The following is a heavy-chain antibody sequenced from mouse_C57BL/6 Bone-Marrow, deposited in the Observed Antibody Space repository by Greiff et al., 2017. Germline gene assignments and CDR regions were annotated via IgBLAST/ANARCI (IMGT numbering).Heavy chain of an antibody. J-gene: IGHJ2*01. D-gene: IGHD2-2*01. V-gene: IGHV5-15*01. CDR2: ISNLAYSI. Sequence: EVQLVESGGGLVQPGGSLKLSCAASGFTFSDYGMAWVRQAPRKGPEWVAFISNLAYSIYYAYTVTGRFTISRENAKNTLYLEMSSLRSEDTAMYYCARSYYGYFYFDYWGQGTTLTVAS. CDR3: ARSYYGYFYFDY. CDR1: GFTFSDYG.